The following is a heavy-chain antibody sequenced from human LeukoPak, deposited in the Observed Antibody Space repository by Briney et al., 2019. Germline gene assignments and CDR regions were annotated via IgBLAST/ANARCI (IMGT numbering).Heavy chain of an antibody. CDR3: ARRCGSTSCFRY. D-gene: IGHD2-2*01. CDR2: IYHSGST. V-gene: IGHV4-39*01. CDR1: GGSISSSNYY. J-gene: IGHJ4*02. Sequence: PSETLSLTCTVSGGSISSSNYYWGWIRQPPGKGLEWIGNIYHSGSTYYNPSLKSRVTMSVDTSKNQFSLKLSSVTAGDTAVYYCARRCGSTSCFRYWGQGTQVTVAS.